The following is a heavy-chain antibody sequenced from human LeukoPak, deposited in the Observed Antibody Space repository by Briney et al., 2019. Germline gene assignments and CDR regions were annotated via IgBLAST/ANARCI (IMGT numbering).Heavy chain of an antibody. D-gene: IGHD2-2*03. CDR2: IYTSGST. CDR1: GGSISSYY. J-gene: IGHJ3*02. CDR3: ARERGYCSSTSCYHDAFDI. V-gene: IGHV4-4*07. Sequence: SETLSLTCTVSGGSISSYYGSWIRQPAGKGLEWIGRIYTSGSTNYNPSLKSPVTISVDTSKNQFSLKLSSVTAADTAVYYCARERGYCSSTSCYHDAFDIWGQGTMVTVSS.